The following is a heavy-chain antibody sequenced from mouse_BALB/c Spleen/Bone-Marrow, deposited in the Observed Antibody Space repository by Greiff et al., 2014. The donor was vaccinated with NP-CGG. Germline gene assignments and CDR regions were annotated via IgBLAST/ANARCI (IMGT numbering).Heavy chain of an antibody. CDR1: GFNIKDTY. CDR2: IYPGNGNT. CDR3: ARLEYYAMDY. Sequence: VQLQQSGAELVKPGASVKLSCTASGFNIKDTYMHWVKQRPGQGLEWIGRIYPGNGNTKYDAKFQGKATMTADTSSNTAYLQLSRLTAEDAAVCYCARLEYYAMDYWGQGTSVTVSS. J-gene: IGHJ4*01. V-gene: IGHV14-3*02.